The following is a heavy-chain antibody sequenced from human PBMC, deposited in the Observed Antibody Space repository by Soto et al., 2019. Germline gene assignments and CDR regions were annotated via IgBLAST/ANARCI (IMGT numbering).Heavy chain of an antibody. Sequence: GGSLRLSCAASGFTFSSYSMNWVRQAPGKGLEWVSSISSSSSYIYYADSVKGRFTVSRDNSKNTLYLQMSSLRAEDTAVYYCVLPGSSGYYRLADYWGQGTLVTVSS. CDR1: GFTFSSYS. D-gene: IGHD3-22*01. V-gene: IGHV3-21*01. J-gene: IGHJ4*02. CDR2: ISSSSSYI. CDR3: VLPGSSGYYRLADY.